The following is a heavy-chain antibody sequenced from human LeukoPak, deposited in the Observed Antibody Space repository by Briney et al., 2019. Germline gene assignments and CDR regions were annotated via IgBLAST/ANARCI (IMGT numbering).Heavy chain of an antibody. CDR1: GGTFSTYV. V-gene: IGHV1-69*05. D-gene: IGHD1-1*01. CDR2: IIPIFGTA. J-gene: IGHJ4*02. CDR3: ARGPELERFDY. Sequence: SVKVSCKASGGTFSTYVISWVRQAPGQGLEWVGGIIPIFGTANSAQKFQGRVTITTDESTSTAYMELSSLRSEDTAVYYCARGPELERFDYWGQGTLVTVSS.